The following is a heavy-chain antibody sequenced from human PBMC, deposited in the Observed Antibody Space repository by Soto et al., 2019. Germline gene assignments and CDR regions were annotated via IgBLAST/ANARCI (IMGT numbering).Heavy chain of an antibody. V-gene: IGHV4-61*01. Sequence: QVQLQESGPGLVKPSETLSLTCTVSGGSVSSGSYYWGWIRQPPGKGLEWIGYIYHSGSTNYNPSLKSRVTISVDTSKNPFSLSLTSVTAADTAVYYCALLSAAWFDPWGKGTLVTVAS. CDR1: GGSVSSGSYY. D-gene: IGHD2-15*01. CDR2: IYHSGST. J-gene: IGHJ5*02. CDR3: ALLSAAWFDP.